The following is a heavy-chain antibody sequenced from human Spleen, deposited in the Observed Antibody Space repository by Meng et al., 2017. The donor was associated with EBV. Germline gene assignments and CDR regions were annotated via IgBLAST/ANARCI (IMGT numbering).Heavy chain of an antibody. Sequence: VQVVQSGAELKKPGASVKLSCKASGYTFSTSAMHWVRQAPGQRLEWMGWIYAGDGSTKYSQRLQDRVTITRDTSASTSYMELSSLGSEDTAVYYCASYTSKGYAIDYWGRGTLVTVSS. J-gene: IGHJ4*02. D-gene: IGHD5-12*01. V-gene: IGHV1-3*01. CDR3: ASYTSKGYAIDY. CDR1: GYTFSTSA. CDR2: IYAGDGST.